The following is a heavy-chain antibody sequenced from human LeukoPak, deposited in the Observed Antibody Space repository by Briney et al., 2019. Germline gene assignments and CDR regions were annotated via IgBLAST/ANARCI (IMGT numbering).Heavy chain of an antibody. D-gene: IGHD3-22*01. V-gene: IGHV3-21*04. CDR1: GFTFSSYS. CDR3: AKAPYDYYDSSGYPIRFDY. J-gene: IGHJ4*02. CDR2: ISSSSSYI. Sequence: GGSLRLSCAASGFTFSSYSMNWVRQAPGKGLEWVSSISSSSSYIYYADSVKGRFTISRDNSKNTLYLQMNSLRAEDTAVYYCAKAPYDYYDSSGYPIRFDYWGQGTLVTVSS.